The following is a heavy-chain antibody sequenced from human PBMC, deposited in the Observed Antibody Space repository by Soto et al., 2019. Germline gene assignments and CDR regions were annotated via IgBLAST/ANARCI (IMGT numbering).Heavy chain of an antibody. CDR3: ARYDQHFDY. Sequence: KASETLSLICAVSGYSISSGYYWGWIRQPPGKGREWIGSIYHSGSTYYNPSLKSRVTISVDTSKNQFSLKLSSVTAADTAVYYCARYDQHFDYWGQGTLVTVSS. D-gene: IGHD3-22*01. V-gene: IGHV4-38-2*01. J-gene: IGHJ4*02. CDR2: IYHSGST. CDR1: GYSISSGYY.